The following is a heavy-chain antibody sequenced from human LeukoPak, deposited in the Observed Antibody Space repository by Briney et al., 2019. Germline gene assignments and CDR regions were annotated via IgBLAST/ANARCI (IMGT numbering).Heavy chain of an antibody. V-gene: IGHV1-2*02. D-gene: IGHD5-18*01. Sequence: ASVKVSCKASGYTFTGYYMHWVRQAPGQGLEWMGWINPNTGGTSYAQKFQGRVTMTSDTSISTAYMDLSRLRSDDTAVYYCARGPRGYNYDYYYYYYMDVWGKGTTVTVSS. CDR3: ARGPRGYNYDYYYYYYMDV. CDR2: INPNTGGT. CDR1: GYTFTGYY. J-gene: IGHJ6*03.